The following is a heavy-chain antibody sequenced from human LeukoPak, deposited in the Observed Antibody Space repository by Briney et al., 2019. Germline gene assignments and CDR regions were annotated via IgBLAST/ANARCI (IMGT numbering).Heavy chain of an antibody. CDR3: ARGGLRSTPLDY. CDR2: ISGDGGST. J-gene: IGHJ4*02. Sequence: GGSLRLSCAASGFTFDDYAMHWVRQAPGKGLEWVSLISGDGGSTYYADSVKGRFTISRDNSKNTLYLRMNSLRADDTAIYYCARGGLRSTPLDYWGQGTLVTVSS. D-gene: IGHD3-3*01. V-gene: IGHV3-43*02. CDR1: GFTFDDYA.